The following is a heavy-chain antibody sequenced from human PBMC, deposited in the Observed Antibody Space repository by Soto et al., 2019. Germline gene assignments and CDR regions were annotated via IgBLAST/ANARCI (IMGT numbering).Heavy chain of an antibody. CDR2: ISGGGDRT. Sequence: EVQLLESGGGLVQPGGSLRLSCAASGFTFTSHALSWVRQAPGRGLERVAAISGGGDRTEFADSVKGRFAISRDNSQNRIYLQLSSLRAEDTAGYYCAKSGGWYLGDYLDYWGQGTLVTVSS. D-gene: IGHD2-15*01. CDR1: GFTFTSHA. CDR3: AKSGGWYLGDYLDY. V-gene: IGHV3-23*01. J-gene: IGHJ4*02.